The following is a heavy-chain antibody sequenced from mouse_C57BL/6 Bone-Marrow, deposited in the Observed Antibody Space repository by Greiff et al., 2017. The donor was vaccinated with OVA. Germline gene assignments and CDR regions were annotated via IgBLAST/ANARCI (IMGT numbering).Heavy chain of an antibody. CDR3: ARNEKIRCHYYAMDY. Sequence: VQLQESGPGLVAPSQSLSITCTVSGFSLTSYAISWVRQPPGKGLEWLGVIWTGGGTNYNSALNSRLSISKDNAKSHVFLKMNSLQTDDTARYYCARNEKIRCHYYAMDYWGQGTSVTVSS. V-gene: IGHV2-9-1*01. CDR1: GFSLTSYA. CDR2: IWTGGGT. D-gene: IGHD3-2*02. J-gene: IGHJ4*01.